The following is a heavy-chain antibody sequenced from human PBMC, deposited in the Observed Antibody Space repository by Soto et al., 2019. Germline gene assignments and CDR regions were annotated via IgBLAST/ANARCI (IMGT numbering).Heavy chain of an antibody. CDR2: ISSSSSYI. V-gene: IGHV3-21*01. D-gene: IGHD3-3*01. CDR1: GFTFSSYS. Sequence: EVQLVESGGGLFKPGGSLRLSCAASGFTFSSYSMNWFRQAPGKGLEWVSSISSSSSYIYYADSVKGRFTISRDNAKNSLYLQMNSLRAEDTAVYYCARDFGNDFWSGYYYYYYMDVWGKGTTVTVSS. CDR3: ARDFGNDFWSGYYYYYYMDV. J-gene: IGHJ6*03.